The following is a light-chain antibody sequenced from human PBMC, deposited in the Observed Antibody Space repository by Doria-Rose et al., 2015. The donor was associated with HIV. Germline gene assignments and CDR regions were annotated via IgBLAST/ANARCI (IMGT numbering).Light chain of an antibody. CDR1: QSSSSTY. V-gene: IGKV3-20*01. CDR3: HQYGTSWT. J-gene: IGKJ1*01. Sequence: TQSPGTLSLSPGERATLSCRASQSSSSTYLAWYQQKPGQAPSLLIYDGSTRATGIPDRFSASGSGTDFTPTINRLEPEDFALYYCHQYGTSWTFGQGTKVEI. CDR2: DGS.